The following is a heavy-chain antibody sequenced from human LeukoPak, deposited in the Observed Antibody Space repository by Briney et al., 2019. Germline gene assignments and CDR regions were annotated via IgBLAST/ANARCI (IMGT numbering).Heavy chain of an antibody. V-gene: IGHV3-7*01. Sequence: GGSLRLSCGVSGFTFSSNWMSWVRQAPGKGLEWVANIKQDGSEKYYEDSVKGRFTISRDNAKNSLFLQMNSLRAEDTAVYYCARDGPPLLWFGEGYFDYWGQGTLVTVSS. CDR3: ARDGPPLLWFGEGYFDY. CDR2: IKQDGSEK. CDR1: GFTFSSNW. J-gene: IGHJ4*02. D-gene: IGHD3-10*01.